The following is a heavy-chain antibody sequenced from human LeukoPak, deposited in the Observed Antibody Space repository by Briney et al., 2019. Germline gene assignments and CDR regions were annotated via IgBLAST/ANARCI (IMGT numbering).Heavy chain of an antibody. J-gene: IGHJ4*02. CDR3: AQEALYYDSSGYYYGRGYFDY. Sequence: GGSLRLSCAASGFTFSSYAMTCVRQAPGKGLEWVSAISGSGTSTYYADSVKGRFTISRDNSKNTLYLQMNSLRAEDTAVYYCAQEALYYDSSGYYYGRGYFDYWGQGTLVTVSS. D-gene: IGHD3-22*01. V-gene: IGHV3-23*01. CDR1: GFTFSSYA. CDR2: ISGSGTST.